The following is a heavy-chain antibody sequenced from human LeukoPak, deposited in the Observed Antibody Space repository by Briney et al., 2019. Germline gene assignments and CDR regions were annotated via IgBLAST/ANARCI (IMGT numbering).Heavy chain of an antibody. CDR3: AKDNTIFGVVSHAFDI. Sequence: GGSLRLSCAASGFTFSSYAMSWVRQAPGKGLGWVSAISGSGGSTYYADSVKGRFTISRDNSKNTLYLQMNSLRAEDTAVYYCAKDNTIFGVVSHAFDIWGQGTMVTVSS. J-gene: IGHJ3*02. CDR2: ISGSGGST. D-gene: IGHD3-3*01. CDR1: GFTFSSYA. V-gene: IGHV3-23*01.